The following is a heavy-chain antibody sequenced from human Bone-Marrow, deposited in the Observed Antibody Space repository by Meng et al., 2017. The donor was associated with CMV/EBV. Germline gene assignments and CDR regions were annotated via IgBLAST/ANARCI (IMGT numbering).Heavy chain of an antibody. V-gene: IGHV3-30*02. J-gene: IGHJ6*02. Sequence: GESLKISCAASGFTFSSYAMHWVRQAPGKGLEWVANIRFDGTNKYHADSVKGRFTISRDNAKNSLYLQMNSLRAEDTAVYYCARDKAAAGNWVDYYYYYYGMDVWGQGTTVTVSS. CDR3: ARDKAAAGNWVDYYYYYYGMDV. CDR2: IRFDGTNK. CDR1: GFTFSSYA. D-gene: IGHD6-13*01.